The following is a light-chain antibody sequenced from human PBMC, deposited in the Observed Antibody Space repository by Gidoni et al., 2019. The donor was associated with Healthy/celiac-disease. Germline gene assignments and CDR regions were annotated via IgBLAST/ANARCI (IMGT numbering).Light chain of an antibody. CDR1: PSVSSY. J-gene: IGKJ5*01. CDR2: DAS. Sequence: EFVLTQSPATLSLSPGERATLSCRASPSVSSYLAWYQQKPGQAPRLLIYDASSRATAIPARFSGSGSGTDFTLTISSIGPEDFAVYYCQRRSNWPPITFGQGTRLEIK. CDR3: QRRSNWPPIT. V-gene: IGKV3-11*01.